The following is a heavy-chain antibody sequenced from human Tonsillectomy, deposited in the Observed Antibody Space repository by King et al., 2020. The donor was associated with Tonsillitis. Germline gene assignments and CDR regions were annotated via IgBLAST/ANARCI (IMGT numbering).Heavy chain of an antibody. CDR3: ARGWAYHCGGDCYTYYFDY. Sequence: QLVQSGAEVKKPGASVKVSCKASGYTFTSYGIGWVRQAPGQGLEWMGWISAYNGNTNYAQKLQGRVTMTTDTSTSTAYMELRSLRSDDTAVYYCARGWAYHCGGDCYTYYFDYWGQGTLVTVSS. D-gene: IGHD2-21*02. V-gene: IGHV1-18*01. J-gene: IGHJ4*02. CDR1: GYTFTSYG. CDR2: ISAYNGNT.